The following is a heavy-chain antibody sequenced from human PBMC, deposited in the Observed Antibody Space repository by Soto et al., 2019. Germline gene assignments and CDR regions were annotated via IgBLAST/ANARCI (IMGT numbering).Heavy chain of an antibody. J-gene: IGHJ3*02. CDR1: GGSLSTYGYS. CDR3: ARASRRDGYNFCGFDI. D-gene: IGHD5-12*01. V-gene: IGHV4-30-2*01. Sequence: SETLSLTCAVSGGSLSTYGYSWNWIRQPPGKGLEWIGYIYHSGSTYYNPSLKSRVTMSVDRSKNQFSLKLNSVTAADTAVYYCARASRRDGYNFCGFDIWGQGTMVTVSS. CDR2: IYHSGST.